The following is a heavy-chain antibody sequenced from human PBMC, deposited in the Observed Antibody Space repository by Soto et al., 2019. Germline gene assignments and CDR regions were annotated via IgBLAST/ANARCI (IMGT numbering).Heavy chain of an antibody. CDR2: ISYNGGNR. CDR1: GFTFSNYA. V-gene: IGHV3-30*04. CDR3: ARGDREDTAVVIGVRPGEYGVDV. J-gene: IGHJ6*02. D-gene: IGHD2-15*01. Sequence: QVQLVESGGGVVQPGRSLRLSCAASGFTFSNYAMHWVRQAPGKGLECVAVISYNGGNRFYRDYVKGRFTISRDNSKNTVHLQIDSLRYEDAAEYYCARGDREDTAVVIGVRPGEYGVDVWGQGTTVTVSS.